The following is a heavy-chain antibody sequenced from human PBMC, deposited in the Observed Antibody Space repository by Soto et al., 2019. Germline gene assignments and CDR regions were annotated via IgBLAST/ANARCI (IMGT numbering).Heavy chain of an antibody. CDR2: IYYSGST. CDR3: ARHERSGYSYGRRGMDFDY. CDR1: GGSISSSSYY. V-gene: IGHV4-39*01. J-gene: IGHJ4*02. D-gene: IGHD5-18*01. Sequence: XEILSLTCTVPGGSISSSSYYWGCIRQPPGKGLEWIGSIYYSGSTYYNPSLKSRVTISVDTSKNQFSLKLSSVTAADTAVYYCARHERSGYSYGRRGMDFDYWGQGTLVTVSS.